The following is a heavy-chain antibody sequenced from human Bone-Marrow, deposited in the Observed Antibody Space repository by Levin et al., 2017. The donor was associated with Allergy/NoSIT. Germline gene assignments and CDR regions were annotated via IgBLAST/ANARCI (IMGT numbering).Heavy chain of an antibody. CDR2: ITPILGTP. V-gene: IGHV1-69*01. D-gene: IGHD6-13*01. J-gene: IGHJ6*02. CDR1: GDTSRTHT. Sequence: GGSLRLSCKASGDTSRTHTINWVRLVPGQGLQWMGGITPILGTPHYPEKFDVRITITADESTSTAYLDLSDLRSEDTAMYFCARVQPAYSNQDFGMDVWGQGTPITV. CDR3: ARVQPAYSNQDFGMDV.